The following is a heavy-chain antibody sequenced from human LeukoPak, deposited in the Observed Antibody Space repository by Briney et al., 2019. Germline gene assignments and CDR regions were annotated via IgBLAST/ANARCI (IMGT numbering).Heavy chain of an antibody. V-gene: IGHV3-23*01. D-gene: IGHD3-16*02. CDR2: ISGSGDKT. Sequence: PGGSLRLSCAPSGFTFKSYAMSWVRQAPGKGLEWVSAISGSGDKTFYADSVRGRFTISRDNSQNVLHLQMSSLRGDDTAVYYCAKDSVSVIPASFGLDVWGQGTTVAVSS. J-gene: IGHJ6*02. CDR1: GFTFKSYA. CDR3: AKDSVSVIPASFGLDV.